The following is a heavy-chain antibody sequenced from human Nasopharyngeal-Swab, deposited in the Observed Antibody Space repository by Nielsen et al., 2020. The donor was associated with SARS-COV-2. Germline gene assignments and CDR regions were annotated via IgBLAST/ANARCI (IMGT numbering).Heavy chain of an antibody. CDR2: IYRLGGT. D-gene: IGHD1-1*01. Sequence: SETLSLTCTVSGGSISSYYWNWIRQLPGKGLEWIGYIYRLGGTSYNPSLKGRVTISLDASNNQFSLRLSSVTAADTAMFYCARGTPFDYWGQGILVTVSS. J-gene: IGHJ4*02. V-gene: IGHV4-59*06. CDR1: GGSISSYY. CDR3: ARGTPFDY.